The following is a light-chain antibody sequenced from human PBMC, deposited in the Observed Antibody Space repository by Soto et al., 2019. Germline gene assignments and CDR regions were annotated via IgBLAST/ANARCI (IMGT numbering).Light chain of an antibody. CDR2: EVS. Sequence: QSALTQPASVSGSPGQSMTISCTGTSSDVGGYNYVSWFQQHPGKAPKLMIFEVSDRPSGISNRFSGSKSGNTGSLTISGLQAEDEAEYYCSSYSSSSTLYVVGTGTKVTVL. V-gene: IGLV2-14*01. CDR3: SSYSSSSTLYV. CDR1: SSDVGGYNY. J-gene: IGLJ1*01.